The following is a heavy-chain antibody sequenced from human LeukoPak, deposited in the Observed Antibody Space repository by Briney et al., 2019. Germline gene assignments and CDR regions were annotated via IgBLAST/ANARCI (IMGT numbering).Heavy chain of an antibody. CDR1: GFTFNTYW. CDR2: INLDGSER. J-gene: IGHJ4*02. D-gene: IGHD1-20*01. Sequence: GGSLRLSCAASGFTFNTYWMGWVRQAPGKGLEWMANINLDGSERYYVDSVTGRFTISRDNAKNSLYLQMNSLRAEDTAVYHCARFNWNDSYWGQGTLVTVSS. V-gene: IGHV3-7*05. CDR3: ARFNWNDSY.